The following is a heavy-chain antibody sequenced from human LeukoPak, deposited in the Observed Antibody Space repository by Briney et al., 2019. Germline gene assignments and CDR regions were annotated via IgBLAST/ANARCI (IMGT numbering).Heavy chain of an antibody. CDR2: IYYSGST. CDR3: ARTVIYSRIYYFDY. CDR1: GGSISSSSYY. Sequence: PSETLSLTCTVSGGSISSSSYYWGWIRQPPGKGLEWIGSIYYSGSTYYNPSLKSRVTISVDTSKNQFSLKLSSVTAADTAVYYCARTVIYSRIYYFDYWGQGTLVTVSS. D-gene: IGHD2-21*01. J-gene: IGHJ4*02. V-gene: IGHV4-39*01.